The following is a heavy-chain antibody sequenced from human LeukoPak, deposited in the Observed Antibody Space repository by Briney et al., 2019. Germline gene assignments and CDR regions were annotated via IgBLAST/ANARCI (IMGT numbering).Heavy chain of an antibody. CDR1: GFTVSSNY. V-gene: IGHV3-53*01. Sequence: TGGSLRLSCAASGFTVSSNYMSWVRQAPGKGLEWVSVIYSGGSTYYADSVKGRFTISRDNSKNTLYLQMNSLRAEDTAVYYYAREGDGYNSDYWGQGTLVTVSS. D-gene: IGHD5-24*01. J-gene: IGHJ4*02. CDR2: IYSGGST. CDR3: AREGDGYNSDY.